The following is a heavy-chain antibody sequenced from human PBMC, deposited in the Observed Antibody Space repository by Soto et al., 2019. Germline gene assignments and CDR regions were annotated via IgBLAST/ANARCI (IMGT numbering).Heavy chain of an antibody. V-gene: IGHV3-23*01. CDR1: GFAFSSYA. CDR3: AKTYDSSGYYYRY. Sequence: EVQLLQSGGGLVQPGGSLRLSCAASGFAFSSYAMSWVRQAPGEGLEWVSAITGSGGTTYYADSVKGRFTISRDNSKNTLYLQMNSLRAEDTAVYYCAKTYDSSGYYYRYWGQGTLVTVSS. J-gene: IGHJ4*02. CDR2: ITGSGGTT. D-gene: IGHD3-22*01.